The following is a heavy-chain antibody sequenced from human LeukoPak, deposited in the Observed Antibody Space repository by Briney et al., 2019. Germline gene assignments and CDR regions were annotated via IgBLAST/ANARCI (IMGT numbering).Heavy chain of an antibody. Sequence: GASVKVSCKASGYTFTSYGISWVRQAPGQGVEWLGWISAYNGDTNYAQKLQGRVTMTTDTSTSTAYMELRSLRSDDTAVYYCARDMTRGYYYGMDVWGQGTMVTVSS. CDR1: GYTFTSYG. CDR2: ISAYNGDT. CDR3: ARDMTRGYYYGMDV. V-gene: IGHV1-18*01. J-gene: IGHJ6*02.